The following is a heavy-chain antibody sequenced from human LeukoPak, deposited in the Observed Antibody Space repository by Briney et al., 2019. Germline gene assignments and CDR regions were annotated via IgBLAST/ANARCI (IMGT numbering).Heavy chain of an antibody. J-gene: IGHJ4*02. Sequence: ASVKVACKASGGTFSSHAISWVRQAPGQGLEWMGGIIPIFGTANYAQKFQGRVTITADESTSTAYMELSSLRSEDTAVYYCACTAGETNLDYWGQGTLVTVSS. D-gene: IGHD3-16*01. CDR2: IIPIFGTA. CDR3: ACTAGETNLDY. V-gene: IGHV1-69*13. CDR1: GGTFSSHA.